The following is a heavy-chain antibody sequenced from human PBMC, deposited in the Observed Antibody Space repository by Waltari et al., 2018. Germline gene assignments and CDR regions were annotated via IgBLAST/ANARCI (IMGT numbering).Heavy chain of an antibody. Sequence: QLQLPESGPGLVKPSETLSLTCTVSGGSISSSSYYWGWIRQPPGKGLEWIGRIYYSGSTYYNPSLKSRVTISVDTSKNQFSLKLSSVTAADTAVYYCARRIFGDDFWSGSYTYFDYWGQGTLVTVSS. D-gene: IGHD3-3*01. J-gene: IGHJ4*02. CDR2: IYYSGST. CDR3: ARRIFGDDFWSGSYTYFDY. CDR1: GGSISSSSYY. V-gene: IGHV4-39*01.